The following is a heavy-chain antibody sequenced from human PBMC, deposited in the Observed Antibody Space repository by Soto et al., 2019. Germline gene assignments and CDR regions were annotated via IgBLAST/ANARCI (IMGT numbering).Heavy chain of an antibody. V-gene: IGHV1-3*01. CDR1: GYTFTSYA. D-gene: IGHD3-10*01. Sequence: QVQLVQSGAEVKKPGASVKVSCKASGYTFTSYAMHWVRQAPGQRLEWMGWINAGNGNTKYSQKFQGRVTITRDTSASTADMELSSLRSEDTAVYYCARDGSGMLRVFDYWGQGTLVTVSS. CDR3: ARDGSGMLRVFDY. CDR2: INAGNGNT. J-gene: IGHJ4*02.